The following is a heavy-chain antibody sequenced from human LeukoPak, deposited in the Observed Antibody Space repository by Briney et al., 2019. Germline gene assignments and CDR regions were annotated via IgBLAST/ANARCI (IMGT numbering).Heavy chain of an antibody. V-gene: IGHV1-69*13. CDR3: ARKYYYDSSGYYYPFDY. J-gene: IGHJ4*02. D-gene: IGHD3-22*01. Sequence: SVKVSCKASGYTFTSYAMNWVRQAPGQGLEWMGGIIPIFGTANYAQKFQGRVTITADESTSTAYMELSSLRSEDTAVYYCARKYYYDSSGYYYPFDYWGQGTLVTVSS. CDR2: IIPIFGTA. CDR1: GYTFTSYA.